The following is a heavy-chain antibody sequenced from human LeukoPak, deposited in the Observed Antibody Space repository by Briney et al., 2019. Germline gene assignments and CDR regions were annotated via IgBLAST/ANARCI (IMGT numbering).Heavy chain of an antibody. D-gene: IGHD3-3*01. CDR1: GFTFSDYY. CDR2: ISSSGSTI. Sequence: GGSLRLSCAASGFTFSDYYMSWIRQAPGKGLEWVSYISSSGSTIYYADSVKGRFTISRDNAKNSLYLQMNSLRSEDTAVYYCARGTIFGVDYYYYMDVWGKGTTVTVSS. CDR3: ARGTIFGVDYYYYMDV. V-gene: IGHV3-11*01. J-gene: IGHJ6*03.